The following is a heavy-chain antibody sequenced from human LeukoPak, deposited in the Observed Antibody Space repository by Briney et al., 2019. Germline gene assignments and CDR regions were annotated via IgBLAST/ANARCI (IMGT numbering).Heavy chain of an antibody. J-gene: IGHJ4*02. CDR1: GFMFGTYA. D-gene: IGHD3-3*01. CDR3: AKDRRVRGYYFLGRGGYFDY. V-gene: IGHV3-23*01. CDR2: ITATATTS. Sequence: TGGSLRLSCAASGFMFGTYAMSWVRQAPGKGLEWVAAITATATTSYFADSVKGRFTISRDNSRNPLYLQMSSLRADDTAIYYCAKDRRVRGYYFLGRGGYFDYWGQGSLVTVSS.